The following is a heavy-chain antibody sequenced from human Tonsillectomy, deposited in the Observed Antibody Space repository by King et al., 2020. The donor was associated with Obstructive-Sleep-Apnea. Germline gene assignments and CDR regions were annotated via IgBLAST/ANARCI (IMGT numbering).Heavy chain of an antibody. CDR2: ISYDGSNK. J-gene: IGHJ6*02. V-gene: IGHV3-30*04. CDR3: ARDREVGWHYVDLDGMDV. CDR1: GFTFSSYA. Sequence: VQLVESGGGVVQPGRSLRLSCAASGFTFSSYAMHWVRQAPGKGLEWVAVISYDGSNKYYADSVKGRFTISRDNSKNTLYLQMNSLRAEDTAVYYCARDREVGWHYVDLDGMDVWGQGTTVTVSS. D-gene: IGHD1-7*01.